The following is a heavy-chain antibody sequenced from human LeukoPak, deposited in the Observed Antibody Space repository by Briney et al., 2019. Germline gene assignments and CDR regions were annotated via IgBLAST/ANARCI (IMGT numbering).Heavy chain of an antibody. CDR1: GYTFTGYY. Sequence: ASVKVSCKASGYTFTGYYMHWVRQAPGQGLEWMGWINPNSGGTNYAQKFQGRVTMTRDTSISTAYMELSRLRSDDTAVYYCARWPYDSRGYLSRRYFDYWGQGTLVTVSS. V-gene: IGHV1-2*02. CDR3: ARWPYDSRGYLSRRYFDY. CDR2: INPNSGGT. D-gene: IGHD3-22*01. J-gene: IGHJ4*02.